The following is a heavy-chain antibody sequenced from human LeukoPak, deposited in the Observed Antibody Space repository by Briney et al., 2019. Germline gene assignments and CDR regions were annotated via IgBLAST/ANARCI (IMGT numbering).Heavy chain of an antibody. CDR3: AREQDFQH. J-gene: IGHJ1*01. V-gene: IGHV3-48*03. Sequence: GGSLRLSCAASGFTFSIYEMNWVRLAPGKGLEWVSYISSSGSTMHYADSVKGRFTISRDNAKNSLYLHMNSLRAEDTAVYYCAREQDFQHWGQGTLVTVSS. CDR2: ISSSGSTM. CDR1: GFTFSIYE.